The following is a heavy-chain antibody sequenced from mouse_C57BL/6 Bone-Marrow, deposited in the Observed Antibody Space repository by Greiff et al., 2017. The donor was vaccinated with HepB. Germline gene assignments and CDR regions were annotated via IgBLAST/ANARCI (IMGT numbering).Heavy chain of an antibody. CDR1: GYTFTDYY. CDR3: ARGVALYYFDY. J-gene: IGHJ2*01. Sequence: EVQLQQSGPVLVKPGASVKMSCKASGYTFTDYYMNWVKQSHGKSLEWIGVINPYNGGTSYNQKFKGKATLTVDKSSSTAYMALNSLTSEDSAVYYCARGVALYYFDYWGQGTTLTVSS. V-gene: IGHV1-19*01. CDR2: INPYNGGT. D-gene: IGHD1-1*01.